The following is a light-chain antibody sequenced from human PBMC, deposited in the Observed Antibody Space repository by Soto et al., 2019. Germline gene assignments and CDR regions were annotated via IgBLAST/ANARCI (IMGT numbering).Light chain of an antibody. V-gene: IGLV2-14*03. Sequence: QSALTQPASVSGSPGQSITISCTGTSSDVGGYIYVSWYQQHPGKAPKLMIYDVSNRPSGVSNRFSGSKSGTTASLTISGLQTEDEADYYCASYTSSRPQIFGGGTKLTVL. CDR3: ASYTSSRPQI. CDR2: DVS. CDR1: SSDVGGYIY. J-gene: IGLJ2*01.